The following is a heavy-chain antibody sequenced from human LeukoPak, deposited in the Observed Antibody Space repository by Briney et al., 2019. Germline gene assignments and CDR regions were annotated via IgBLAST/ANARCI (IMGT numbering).Heavy chain of an antibody. CDR3: ARHHDGGPKLRLDF. CDR2: FHYSGST. CDR1: GASVSNYY. D-gene: IGHD2-15*01. J-gene: IGHJ4*02. V-gene: IGHV4-59*08. Sequence: SETLSLTCRVSGASVSNYYWSWIRQSPGKGLEWTGFFHYSGSTNYNPSLNSRVTTSIDTSMNQLSLTLVSVTAADTAVYFCARHHDGGPKLRLDFWGLGVLVTVSS.